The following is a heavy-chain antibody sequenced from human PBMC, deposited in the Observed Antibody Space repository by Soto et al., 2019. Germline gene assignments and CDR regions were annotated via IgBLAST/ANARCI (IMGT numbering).Heavy chain of an antibody. CDR2: ISTYNDYT. D-gene: IGHD3-16*01. CDR3: ARGGYYDKAWGRLGYYGLDV. V-gene: IGHV1-18*01. Sequence: QAQLVQSAAEVKKPGASVRVSCKASGYTFIRYGITWVRQAPGQGLEWMGWISTYNDYTHYAQKLQGRVRLTTDTSKRTAYMDLWSLTSDDTAGYYCARGGYYDKAWGRLGYYGLDVWGQGTTVTVSS. J-gene: IGHJ6*02. CDR1: GYTFIRYG.